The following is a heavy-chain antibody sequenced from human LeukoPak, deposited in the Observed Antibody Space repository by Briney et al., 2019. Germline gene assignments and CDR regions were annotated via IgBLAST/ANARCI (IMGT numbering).Heavy chain of an antibody. D-gene: IGHD4-17*01. CDR2: ISGDGSNT. CDR1: GFTFNRYW. Sequence: PGGSLRLSCAASGFTFNRYWMHWVRQAPGKGLVWVSRISGDGSNTNYADSVKGRFTISRDNAENTLYLQMDSLTAEDTAVYFCVSRNYGSSPFDYWGQGTLVTVSS. J-gene: IGHJ4*02. V-gene: IGHV3-74*01. CDR3: VSRNYGSSPFDY.